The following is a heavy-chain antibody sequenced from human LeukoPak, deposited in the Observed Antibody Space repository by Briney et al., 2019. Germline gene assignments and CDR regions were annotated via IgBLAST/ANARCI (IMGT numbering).Heavy chain of an antibody. CDR1: GFTFSGSA. V-gene: IGHV3-73*01. J-gene: IGHJ4*02. Sequence: GGSLRLSCAASGFTFSGSAMHWVRQASGKGLEWVGRIRSKANSYATAYAASVKGRFTISRDDSKNTAYLQMNSLKTEDTAVYYCARSDTAMVGPFDYWGQGTLVTVSS. D-gene: IGHD5-18*01. CDR3: ARSDTAMVGPFDY. CDR2: IRSKANSYAT.